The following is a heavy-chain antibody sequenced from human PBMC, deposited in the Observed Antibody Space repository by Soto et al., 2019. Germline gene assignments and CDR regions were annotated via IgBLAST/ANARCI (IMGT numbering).Heavy chain of an antibody. CDR1: GFTFSSYG. CDR3: AKDQGGMTTVTTYAFDI. J-gene: IGHJ3*02. CDR2: ISYDGSNK. V-gene: IGHV3-30*18. D-gene: IGHD4-17*01. Sequence: QVQLVESGGGVVQPGRSLRLSCAASGFTFSSYGMHWVRQAPGKGLEWVAVISYDGSNKYYADSVKGRFTISRDNSKNTLYQQMNSLRAEDTAVYYCAKDQGGMTTVTTYAFDIWGQGTMVTVSS.